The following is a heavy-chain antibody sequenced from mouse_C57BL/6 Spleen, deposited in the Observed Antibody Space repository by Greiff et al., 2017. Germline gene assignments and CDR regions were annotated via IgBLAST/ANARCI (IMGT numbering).Heavy chain of an antibody. CDR2: INTSCGYT. D-gene: IGHD2-4*01. V-gene: IGHV1-7*01. Sequence: QVQLLQSGAELAKPGASVKLSCTASGYTFTSYWMHWVKQRPGKGLEWIGYINTSCGYTKYNHKFKDKATLTADKSSSTAYMQLSSLTYEDSAVYYCARSRGDYDRDYFDYWGQGTTLTVSS. CDR3: ARSRGDYDRDYFDY. CDR1: GYTFTSYW. J-gene: IGHJ2*01.